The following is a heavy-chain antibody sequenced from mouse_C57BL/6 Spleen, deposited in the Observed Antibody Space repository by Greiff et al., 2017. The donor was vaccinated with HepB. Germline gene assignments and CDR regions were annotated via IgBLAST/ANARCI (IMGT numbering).Heavy chain of an antibody. D-gene: IGHD1-1*01. CDR1: GYTFTDYE. Sequence: VKLMESGAELVRPGASVTLSCKASGYTFTDYEMHWVKQTPVHGLEWIGAIDPETGGTAYNQKFKGKAILTADKSSSTAYMELRSLTSEDSAVYYCTRGGGSSSYWYFDVWGTGTTVTVSS. V-gene: IGHV1-15*01. CDR3: TRGGGSSSYWYFDV. J-gene: IGHJ1*03. CDR2: IDPETGGT.